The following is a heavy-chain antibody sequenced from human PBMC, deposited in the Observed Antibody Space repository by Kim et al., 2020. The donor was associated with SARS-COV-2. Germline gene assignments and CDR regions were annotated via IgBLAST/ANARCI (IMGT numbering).Heavy chain of an antibody. CDR1: GASSNRFY. CDR3: APIYGDYSAFAH. J-gene: IGHJ4*02. Sequence: SETLSLTCAVYGASSNRFYWSWIRQPPGKGLEWIGEMTHYGNTHYNPSLKSRVTMSVDTSKNQFSLRLTSVTAADTAIYYCAPIYGDYSAFAHWGQGTLV. V-gene: IGHV4-34*01. CDR2: MTHYGNT. D-gene: IGHD4-17*01.